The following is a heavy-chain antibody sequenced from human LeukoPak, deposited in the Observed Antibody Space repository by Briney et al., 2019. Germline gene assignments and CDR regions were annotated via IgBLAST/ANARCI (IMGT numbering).Heavy chain of an antibody. D-gene: IGHD6-25*01. CDR1: GYTFTSYY. V-gene: IGHV1-46*01. CDR2: INPSGGST. CDR3: ARQRGDYYYYMDV. J-gene: IGHJ6*03. Sequence: ASVKVSCKASGYTFTSYYMHRVRQAPGQGLEWMGIINPSGGSTSYAQKFQGRVTMTRDMSTSTVYMELSSLRSEDTAVYYCARQRGDYYYYMDVWGKGTTVTVSS.